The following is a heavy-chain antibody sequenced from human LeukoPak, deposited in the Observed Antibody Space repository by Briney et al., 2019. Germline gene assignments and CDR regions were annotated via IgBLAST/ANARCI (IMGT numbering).Heavy chain of an antibody. Sequence: GSLRLSCAASGFTFSSYWMSWVRQAPGKGLEWVANIKQDGSEKYYVDSVKGRFTISRDNAKNSLYLQMNSLRAEDTAVYYCARDAYYYDSSLIDYWGQGTLVTVSS. CDR2: IKQDGSEK. D-gene: IGHD3-22*01. V-gene: IGHV3-7*01. CDR3: ARDAYYYDSSLIDY. J-gene: IGHJ4*02. CDR1: GFTFSSYW.